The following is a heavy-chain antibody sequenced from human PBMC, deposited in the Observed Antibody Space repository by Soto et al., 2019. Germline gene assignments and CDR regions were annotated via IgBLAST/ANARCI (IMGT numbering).Heavy chain of an antibody. CDR2: IHSDGSST. CDR3: ARGDRGAFAL. J-gene: IGHJ3*01. V-gene: IGHV3-74*01. CDR1: GFTFSYYW. Sequence: EVQLVESGGGLVRPGGSLRLSCAASGFTFSYYWMHWVRQAPGKGLVWVSRIHSDGSSTTYADFVKGRFIISRDNARNTVDLQMKSVRVEDTAVYYCARGDRGAFALWGPGTVVTVSS. D-gene: IGHD1-26*01.